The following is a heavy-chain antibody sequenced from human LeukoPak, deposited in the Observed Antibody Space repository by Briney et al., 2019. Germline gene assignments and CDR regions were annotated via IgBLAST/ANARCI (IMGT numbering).Heavy chain of an antibody. Sequence: SETLSLTCAVYGGSFSGYYWSWIRQPPGKGLEWIGEINHSGSTNYNPSLKSRVTISVDTSENQFSLKLSSVTAADTAVYYCARDGSTSRGAFDIWGQGTMVTVSS. CDR2: INHSGST. V-gene: IGHV4-34*01. CDR3: ARDGSTSRGAFDI. CDR1: GGSFSGYY. J-gene: IGHJ3*02. D-gene: IGHD2-2*01.